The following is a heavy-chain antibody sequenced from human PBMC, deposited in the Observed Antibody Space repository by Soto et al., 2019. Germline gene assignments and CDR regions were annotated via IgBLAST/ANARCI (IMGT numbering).Heavy chain of an antibody. Sequence: QITLNESGPTQVKPRQTLTLTCTFSGFSLTTSGVGVGWIRQSPGKAPEWLALIYWDDDKRYSPSLKSRLTITKDPSKNQVVLTMAALDPADTDTYYCAHRVLRTVFGLVTTTAIYFDFWGQGTPVAVSS. D-gene: IGHD3-3*01. V-gene: IGHV2-5*02. CDR3: AHRVLRTVFGLVTTTAIYFDF. J-gene: IGHJ4*02. CDR1: GFSLTTSGVG. CDR2: IYWDDDK.